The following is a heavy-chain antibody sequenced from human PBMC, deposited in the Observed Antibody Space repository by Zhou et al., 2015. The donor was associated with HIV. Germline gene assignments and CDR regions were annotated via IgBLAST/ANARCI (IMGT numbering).Heavy chain of an antibody. CDR3: ARRGNYFDSGNYRYWFDP. D-gene: IGHD3-10*01. J-gene: IGHJ5*02. Sequence: QAQLVQSGAEVKKPGASVKVSCKASGYTFTNYGITWVRQAPGQGLEWMGGISTYNINAVYAQKFQGRITMSTDISTTTAYMELRSLRSDDTAVYYCARRGNYFDSGNYRYWFDPGAREPWSPSPQ. V-gene: IGHV1-18*01. CDR2: ISTYNINA. CDR1: GYTFTNYG.